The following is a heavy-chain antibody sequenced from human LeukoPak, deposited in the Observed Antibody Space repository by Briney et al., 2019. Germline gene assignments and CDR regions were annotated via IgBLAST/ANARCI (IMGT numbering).Heavy chain of an antibody. CDR3: ARRNSGWDDAFDI. V-gene: IGHV4-39*01. CDR1: GGSISSSSYY. CDR2: IYYSGST. D-gene: IGHD5-12*01. Sequence: PSETLSLTCTVSGGSISSSSYYWGWIRQPPGKGLEWIGSIYYSGSTYYNPSLKSRVTISVGTSKNQFSLKLSSVTAADTAVYYCARRNSGWDDAFDIWGQGTMVTVSS. J-gene: IGHJ3*02.